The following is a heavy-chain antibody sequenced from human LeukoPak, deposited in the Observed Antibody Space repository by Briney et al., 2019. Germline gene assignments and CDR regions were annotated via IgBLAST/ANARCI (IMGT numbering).Heavy chain of an antibody. CDR3: ARSYGDYPLGY. V-gene: IGHV1-69*06. D-gene: IGHD4-17*01. J-gene: IGHJ4*02. Sequence: SSVKVSCKASGGTFISYAISWVRQAPGQGLEWMGGIIPIFGTANYAQKFQGRVTITADKSTSTAYMELSSLRSEDTAVYYCARSYGDYPLGYWGQGTLVTVSS. CDR2: IIPIFGTA. CDR1: GGTFISYA.